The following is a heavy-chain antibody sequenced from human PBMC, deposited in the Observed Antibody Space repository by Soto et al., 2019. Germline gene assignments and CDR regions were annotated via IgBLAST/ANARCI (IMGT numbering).Heavy chain of an antibody. CDR3: AKEQTHSEADTSSIFDY. J-gene: IGHJ4*02. CDR2: ISGSGGST. Sequence: WGSLRLSCAASGFAVGNYPMTLFGHAPFKWLEWVSSISGSGGSTYYADSVKGRFTISRDNPKNTISLQMNSLRAEDTAVYYCAKEQTHSEADTSSIFDYWGQGTLVTVSS. V-gene: IGHV3-23*01. CDR1: GFAVGNYP. D-gene: IGHD2-2*01.